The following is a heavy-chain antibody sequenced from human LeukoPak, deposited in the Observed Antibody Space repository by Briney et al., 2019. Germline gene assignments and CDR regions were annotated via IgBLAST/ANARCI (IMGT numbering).Heavy chain of an antibody. V-gene: IGHV4-59*08. CDR3: ASESIAEAGTDY. CDR2: IYYSGST. D-gene: IGHD6-13*01. J-gene: IGHJ4*02. Sequence: SETLSLTCTISGGSISSYYWTWIRQPPGKGLEWIGCIYYSGSTNYNPSLKSRVTISIDTSKNQFSLKLRSVTAADTAVYYCASESIAEAGTDYWGQGTLVTVSS. CDR1: GGSISSYY.